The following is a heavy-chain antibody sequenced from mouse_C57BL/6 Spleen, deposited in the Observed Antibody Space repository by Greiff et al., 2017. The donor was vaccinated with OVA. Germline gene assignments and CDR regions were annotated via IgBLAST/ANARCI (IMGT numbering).Heavy chain of an antibody. CDR2: IWSDGST. D-gene: IGHD2-3*01. CDR1: GFSLPSYG. CDR3: ARHDGYYVDYYAMDY. V-gene: IGHV2-6-1*01. Sequence: QVQLKESGPGLVAPSQSLSITCTVSGFSLPSYGVHWVRQPPGKGLEWLVVIWSDGSTTSNSALKSRLSISKDNSKSQVFLKMNSLQTDDTAMYYCARHDGYYVDYYAMDYWGQGTSVTVSS. J-gene: IGHJ4*01.